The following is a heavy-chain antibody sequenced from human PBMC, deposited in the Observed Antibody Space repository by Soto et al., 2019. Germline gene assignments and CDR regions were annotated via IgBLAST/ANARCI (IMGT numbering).Heavy chain of an antibody. CDR3: ARGGLYDLWSGLFD. CDR1: GAPVTSGDYY. V-gene: IGHV4-30-4*01. Sequence: SSETLSLTCSVSGAPVTSGDYYWNWIRQTPGTGLEWLGYMHDSGTTSYNPSLKSRVTISRDTSKNQFSLKLTSVSAADTAVYFCARGGLYDLWSGLFDWGQGIRVTVSS. J-gene: IGHJ4*02. D-gene: IGHD3-3*01. CDR2: MHDSGTT.